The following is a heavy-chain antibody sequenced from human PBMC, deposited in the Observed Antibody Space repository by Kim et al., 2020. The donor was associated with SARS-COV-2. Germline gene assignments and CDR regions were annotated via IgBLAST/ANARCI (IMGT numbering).Heavy chain of an antibody. CDR2: IIPIFGTA. V-gene: IGHV1-69*01. D-gene: IGHD3-10*01. J-gene: IGHJ4*02. CDR3: ARAGGGPGGSRGSGSACPFCTFDY. CDR1: GGTFSSYA. Sequence: SVKVSCKASGGTFSSYAISWVRQAPGQGLEWMGGIIPIFGTANYAQKFQGRVTITADESTSTAYMELSSLRSEDTAVYYCARAGGGPGGSRGSGSACPFCTFDYWGQGTLVTVSS.